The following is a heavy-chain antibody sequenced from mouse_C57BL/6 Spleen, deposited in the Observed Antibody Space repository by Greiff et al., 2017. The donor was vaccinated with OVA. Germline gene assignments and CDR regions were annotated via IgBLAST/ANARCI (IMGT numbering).Heavy chain of an antibody. CDR3: ARDPGQDWYFDV. J-gene: IGHJ1*03. V-gene: IGHV1-80*01. CDR2: IYPGDGDT. Sequence: QVQLKQSGAELVKPGASVKISCKASGYAFSSYWMNWVKQRPGKGLEWIGQIYPGDGDTNYNGKFKGKATLTADKSSSTAYMQLSSLTSEDSAVYFCARDPGQDWYFDVWGTGTTVTVSS. CDR1: GYAFSSYW. D-gene: IGHD3-3*01.